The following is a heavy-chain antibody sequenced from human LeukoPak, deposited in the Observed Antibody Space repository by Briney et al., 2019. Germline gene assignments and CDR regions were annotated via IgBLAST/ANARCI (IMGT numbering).Heavy chain of an antibody. Sequence: SETLSLTCAVYGGSFSGYYWSWIRQPPGKGLEWIGEINHSGSTNYNPSLKSRVTISVDTSKNQFSLKLSSVTAADTAVYYCARYSGSYSFDYWGQGPRVTVSS. V-gene: IGHV4-34*01. CDR2: INHSGST. D-gene: IGHD1-26*01. J-gene: IGHJ4*02. CDR3: ARYSGSYSFDY. CDR1: GGSFSGYY.